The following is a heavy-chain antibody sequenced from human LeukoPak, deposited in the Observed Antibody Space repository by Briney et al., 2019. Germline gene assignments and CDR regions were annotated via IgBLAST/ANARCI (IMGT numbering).Heavy chain of an antibody. CDR1: GFTVSSNY. Sequence: GGSLRLSCAASGFTVSSNYMSWVRQAPGKGLEWVSYISSSSSTINYADSVKGRFTISRDNAKNSLYLQMNSLRAEDTAVYYCARDIGGKTTEYYFDYWGQGTLVTVSP. CDR2: ISSSSSTI. J-gene: IGHJ4*02. CDR3: ARDIGGKTTEYYFDY. V-gene: IGHV3-48*04. D-gene: IGHD4-11*01.